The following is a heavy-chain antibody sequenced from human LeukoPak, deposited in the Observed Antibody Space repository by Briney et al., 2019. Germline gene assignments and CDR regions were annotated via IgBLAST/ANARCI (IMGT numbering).Heavy chain of an antibody. CDR2: ISGSADST. D-gene: IGHD1-7*01. CDR1: GFTLSSYA. CDR3: AKDRARGGTTDFDY. J-gene: IGHJ4*02. Sequence: GGCLRLSCAVSGFTLSSYAVRSVRQARGWGIGLDSAISGSADSTYYADSVKGQFAISRDNSKNTLYLQMNSLRAEDTAVYFCAKDRARGGTTDFDYWGQGTLVTVSS. V-gene: IGHV3-23*01.